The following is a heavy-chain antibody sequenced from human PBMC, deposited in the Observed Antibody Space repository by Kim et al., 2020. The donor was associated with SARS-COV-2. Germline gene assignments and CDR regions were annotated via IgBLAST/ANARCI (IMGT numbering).Heavy chain of an antibody. Sequence: GGSLRLSCVASGFTFSSHSMNWVRQAPGKGMEWVSYISAGSTTIYYADSVKGRFTISRDNAKQSLFLQMNSLRDEDTAVYYCARGERGGDWRHGTLVTVSS. CDR3: ARGERGGD. J-gene: IGHJ4*01. CDR1: GFTFSSHS. D-gene: IGHD2-21*01. CDR2: ISAGSTTI. V-gene: IGHV3-48*02.